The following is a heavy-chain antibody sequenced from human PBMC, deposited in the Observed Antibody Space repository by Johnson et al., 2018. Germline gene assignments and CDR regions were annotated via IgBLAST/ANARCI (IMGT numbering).Heavy chain of an antibody. CDR3: AKPPYSSSRYGGPGGRDYYYYGMDV. Sequence: QVQLVQSGGRVVQPGRSLRLSCSASGFTFSSYAMHWVRQAPGKGLEWVAVISDDGSNKFYAESVKGRFTISRDNSKNTLYLQMNSLGAEDTAVYDCAKPPYSSSRYGGPGGRDYYYYGMDVWGQGTTVTVSS. CDR2: ISDDGSNK. V-gene: IGHV3-30-3*02. D-gene: IGHD6-13*01. J-gene: IGHJ6*02. CDR1: GFTFSSYA.